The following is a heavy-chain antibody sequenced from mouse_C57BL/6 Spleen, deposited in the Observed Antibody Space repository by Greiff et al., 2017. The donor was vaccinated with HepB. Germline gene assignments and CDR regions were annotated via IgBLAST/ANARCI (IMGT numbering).Heavy chain of an antibody. D-gene: IGHD3-2*02. J-gene: IGHJ3*01. CDR1: GYTFTSYW. Sequence: VQLKQPGAELVRPGSSVKLSCKASGYTFTSYWMHWVKQRPIQGLEWIGNIDPSDRETHYNQKFKDKATLTVDKSSSTAYMQLSSLTSEDSAVYYCARGIDSSGHGFAYWGQGTLVTVSA. CDR2: IDPSDRET. CDR3: ARGIDSSGHGFAY. V-gene: IGHV1-52*01.